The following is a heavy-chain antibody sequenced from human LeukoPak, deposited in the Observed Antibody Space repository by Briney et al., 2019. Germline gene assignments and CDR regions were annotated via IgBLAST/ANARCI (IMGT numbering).Heavy chain of an antibody. Sequence: GGSLRLSCAASGFTFSSYAMHWVHQAPGKGLEWVAVISYDGSNKYYADSVKGRFTISRDNSKNTLYLQMNSLRAEDTAVYYCARDQNMWELLYYFDYWGQGTLVTVSS. J-gene: IGHJ4*02. D-gene: IGHD1-26*01. CDR1: GFTFSSYA. CDR2: ISYDGSNK. CDR3: ARDQNMWELLYYFDY. V-gene: IGHV3-30-3*01.